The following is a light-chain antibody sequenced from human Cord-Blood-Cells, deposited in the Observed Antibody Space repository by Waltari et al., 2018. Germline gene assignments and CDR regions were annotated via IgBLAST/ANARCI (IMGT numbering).Light chain of an antibody. CDR1: QIVLYSSNNKNY. J-gene: IGKJ1*01. CDR2: WAS. Sequence: DIVMTQSPDSLAVSLGERATINCKSSQIVLYSSNNKNYLAWYHQKPGQPPNLLIYWASTRESGVPDRFSGSGSGTDFTLTISSLQAEDVAVYYCQQYYSTPQTFGQGTKVEIK. V-gene: IGKV4-1*01. CDR3: QQYYSTPQT.